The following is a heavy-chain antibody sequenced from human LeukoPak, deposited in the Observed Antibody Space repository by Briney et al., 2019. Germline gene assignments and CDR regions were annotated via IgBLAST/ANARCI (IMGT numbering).Heavy chain of an antibody. CDR1: GYNFPSYG. D-gene: IGHD5-24*01. CDR2: ISGYNGNT. Sequence: VSVKVSGKASGYNFPSYGVSWVRQAPGQGLEWMGWISGYNGNTNYEQKYQGRVTLTTDTSTSTAYMELRSLRSDDTAVYYCASGREGYNPSDYWGQGTLVTVSS. CDR3: ASGREGYNPSDY. V-gene: IGHV1-18*01. J-gene: IGHJ4*02.